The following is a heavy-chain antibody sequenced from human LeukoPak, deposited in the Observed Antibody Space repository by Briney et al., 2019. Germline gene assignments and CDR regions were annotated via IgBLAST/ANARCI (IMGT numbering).Heavy chain of an antibody. Sequence: PGGSLRLSCVASGFNFDAHAMHWVRQAPGKGLEWVAGIPWNSGKLDYADSVRGRFTISRDNAKNSLFLEMKSLRVEDTAIYYCSKSGLLGTYNWFDSWGQGTLVTVSS. CDR2: IPWNSGKL. D-gene: IGHD3-10*01. V-gene: IGHV3-9*01. CDR3: SKSGLLGTYNWFDS. J-gene: IGHJ5*01. CDR1: GFNFDAHA.